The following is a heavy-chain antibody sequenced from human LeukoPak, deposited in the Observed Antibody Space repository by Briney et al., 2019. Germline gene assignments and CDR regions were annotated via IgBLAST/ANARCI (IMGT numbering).Heavy chain of an antibody. V-gene: IGHV3-23*01. J-gene: IGHJ4*02. CDR1: GFTSSSYA. D-gene: IGHD6-19*01. CDR3: AKDSAGYSSGWYTY. CDR2: ISGSGGST. Sequence: GGSLRLSCAASGFTSSSYAMSWVRQAPGKGLEWVSAISGSGGSTYYADSVKGRFTISRDNSKNTLYLQMNSLRAEDTAVYYCAKDSAGYSSGWYTYWGQGTLVTVSS.